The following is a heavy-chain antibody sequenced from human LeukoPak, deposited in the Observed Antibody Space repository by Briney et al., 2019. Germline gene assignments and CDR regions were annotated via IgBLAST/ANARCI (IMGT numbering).Heavy chain of an antibody. CDR3: VGGLGTYYYFYMDV. CDR2: VSSSSDYI. V-gene: IGHV3-21*01. CDR1: GFTFSSYG. J-gene: IGHJ6*03. D-gene: IGHD7-27*01. Sequence: GGSLRLSCAASGFTFSSYGTNWVRQAPGKGLEWVSFVSSSSDYIYYADSVKDRFTISRDNAKNSLYLQMNSLRAEDTAVYYCVGGLGTYYYFYMDVWGRGTTVTVSS.